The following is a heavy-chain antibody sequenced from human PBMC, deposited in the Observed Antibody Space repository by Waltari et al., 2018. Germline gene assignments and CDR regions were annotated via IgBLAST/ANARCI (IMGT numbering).Heavy chain of an antibody. Sequence: QITLKESGPPLVKPTQTLTLTCTFSGFSLSTSGVGVGWIRQPPGKALEWLALIYWNDDKRYSPSLKSRLTITKDTSKDQVVIKMTNKEPVDTATYYCAHQILSVVVPADDFDYWGQGTMVTVSS. CDR1: GFSLSTSGVG. V-gene: IGHV2-5*01. J-gene: IGHJ4*02. CDR3: AHQILSVVVPADDFDY. CDR2: IYWNDDK. D-gene: IGHD2-2*01.